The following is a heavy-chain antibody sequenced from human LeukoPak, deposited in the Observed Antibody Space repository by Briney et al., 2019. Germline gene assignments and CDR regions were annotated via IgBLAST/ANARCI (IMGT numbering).Heavy chain of an antibody. D-gene: IGHD3-22*01. CDR1: GTAFRTYA. Sequence: GGSLRLSCSASGTAFRTYAMHWVRQPPGKGLYYVSAISINGGSTYYADSVKGRFTISRDNSKNTLYLQMNSLRAEDTAVYYCAKETHDSSGYGVYWGQGTLVTVSS. CDR3: AKETHDSSGYGVY. V-gene: IGHV3-64*04. CDR2: ISINGGST. J-gene: IGHJ4*02.